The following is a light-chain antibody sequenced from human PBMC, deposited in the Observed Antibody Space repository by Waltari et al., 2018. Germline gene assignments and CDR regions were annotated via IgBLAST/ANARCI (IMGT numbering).Light chain of an antibody. J-gene: IGLJ3*02. CDR2: KIN. Sequence: QTVVTQEPSLSVSPGGTVTLTCALSSGSVSTTSYASWYQQTPGQSPPTVVYKINSRSSGVPERFSGSMLGNKAALTITGAQAEDESDYYCVLYMGSGMWVFGGGTKLTVL. V-gene: IGLV8-61*01. CDR3: VLYMGSGMWV. CDR1: SGSVSTTSY.